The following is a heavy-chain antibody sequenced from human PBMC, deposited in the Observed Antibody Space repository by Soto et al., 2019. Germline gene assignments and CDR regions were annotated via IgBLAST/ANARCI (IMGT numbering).Heavy chain of an antibody. CDR3: ARGWGYDSSDYYYAY. V-gene: IGHV1-69*01. Sequence: QVQLVQSGAEVRKPGSSVKVSCKASGGTFSRHAISWVRQAPGQGLEWMGGIIPMFGTANHAQKFQGRVTIIADESTSTAHMELSSLRSEDTAIYYCARGWGYDSSDYYYAYWGQGTVVIVSS. J-gene: IGHJ4*02. D-gene: IGHD3-22*01. CDR1: GGTFSRHA. CDR2: IIPMFGTA.